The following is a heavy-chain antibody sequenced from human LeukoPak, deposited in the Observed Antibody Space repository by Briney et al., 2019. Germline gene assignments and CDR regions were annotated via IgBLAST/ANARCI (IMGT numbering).Heavy chain of an antibody. J-gene: IGHJ4*02. CDR2: IYYSGST. CDR1: AGSISSSSYY. V-gene: IGHV4-39*01. Sequence: SETLSLTCTVSAGSISSSSYYWGWIRQPPGKGLEWIGSIYYSGSTHYNPSLKSRVTISVDTSKNQFSLKLSSVTAADTAVYYCARRDSYSSGYYYFDYWGQGTLVTVSS. CDR3: ARRDSYSSGYYYFDY. D-gene: IGHD3-22*01.